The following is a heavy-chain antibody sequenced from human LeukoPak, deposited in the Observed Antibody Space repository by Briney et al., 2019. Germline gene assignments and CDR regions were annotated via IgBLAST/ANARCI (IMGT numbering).Heavy chain of an antibody. V-gene: IGHV3-74*01. Sequence: GGSLRLSCAASGFIFRDYWMLWVRQAPGKGLIWVSRIDRDGFPTIYADSVKGRFTDSRNNARNTLYLQMNNLRGDDSAVYYCAASRWSGALDFWGKGSLVSVSS. CDR1: GFIFRDYW. D-gene: IGHD3-3*01. J-gene: IGHJ4*02. CDR2: IDRDGFPT. CDR3: AASRWSGALDF.